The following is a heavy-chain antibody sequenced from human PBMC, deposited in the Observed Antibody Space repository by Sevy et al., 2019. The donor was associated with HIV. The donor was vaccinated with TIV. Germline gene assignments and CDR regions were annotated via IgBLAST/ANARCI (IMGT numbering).Heavy chain of an antibody. CDR3: AKAVSGSSSWYIGSDY. D-gene: IGHD6-13*01. J-gene: IGHJ4*02. Sequence: GGSLRLSCAASGFTFSSYGMHWVRQAPGKGLEWVAVISYDGSNKYYADSVKGRFTISRDNTKNTLYLQMNSLRAEDTAVYYCAKAVSGSSSWYIGSDYWGQGTLVTVSS. CDR2: ISYDGSNK. CDR1: GFTFSSYG. V-gene: IGHV3-30*18.